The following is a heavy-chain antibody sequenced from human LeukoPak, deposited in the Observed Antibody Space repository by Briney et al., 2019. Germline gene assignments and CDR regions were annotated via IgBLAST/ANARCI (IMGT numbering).Heavy chain of an antibody. D-gene: IGHD1-1*01. CDR1: GGSITTYY. V-gene: IGHV4-59*01. Sequence: PSETLSLTCTVSGGSITTYYWTWIRQPPGKGLGWIGYINYSGSTNYNPSLKSRVTISVDTSKNQFSLKLSSVTAADTAVYYCARAQLNLLVDFGMDVWGQGTTVTVSS. CDR2: INYSGST. CDR3: ARAQLNLLVDFGMDV. J-gene: IGHJ6*02.